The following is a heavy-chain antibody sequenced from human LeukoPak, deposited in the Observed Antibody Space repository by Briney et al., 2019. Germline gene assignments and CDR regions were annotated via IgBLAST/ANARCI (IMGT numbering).Heavy chain of an antibody. J-gene: IGHJ4*02. CDR3: ARDYDSSGYYLFDY. D-gene: IGHD3-22*01. CDR1: GYTFTSYA. CDR2: INAGNGNT. V-gene: IGHV1-3*01. Sequence: ASVKVSRKASGYTFTSYAMHWVRQALGQRLEWMGWINAGNGNTRYSQKFQGRVTITRDTSASTAYMELSSLRSEDTAVYYCARDYDSSGYYLFDYWGQGTLVTVSS.